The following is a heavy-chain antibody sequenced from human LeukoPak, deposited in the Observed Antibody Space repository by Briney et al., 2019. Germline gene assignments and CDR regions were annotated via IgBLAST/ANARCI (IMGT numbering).Heavy chain of an antibody. Sequence: PGGSLRLSCAASGFTFSSYAMSWVRQAPGKGLEWVSAISGSGGSTYYADSVKGRFTISRDNSKNTLYLQMNSLRVEDTAVYYCAKGGDDILTPFDYWGQGTLVTVSS. CDR1: GFTFSSYA. V-gene: IGHV3-23*01. CDR2: ISGSGGST. CDR3: AKGGDDILTPFDY. J-gene: IGHJ4*02. D-gene: IGHD3-9*01.